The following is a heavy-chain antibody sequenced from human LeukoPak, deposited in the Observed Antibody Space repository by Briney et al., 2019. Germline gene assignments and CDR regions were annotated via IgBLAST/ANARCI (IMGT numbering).Heavy chain of an antibody. CDR2: IYYSGST. D-gene: IGHD3-22*01. CDR1: GGSISSYY. Sequence: PSETLSLTCTVSGGSISSYYWSWIRQPPGKGLEWIGYIYYSGSTNYNPSLKSRVTISVDTSKNQFSLKLSSVTAADTAVYYCARRKPPTYYDSSGYNWFDPWGQGTLVTVSS. CDR3: ARRKPPTYYDSSGYNWFDP. J-gene: IGHJ5*02. V-gene: IGHV4-59*12.